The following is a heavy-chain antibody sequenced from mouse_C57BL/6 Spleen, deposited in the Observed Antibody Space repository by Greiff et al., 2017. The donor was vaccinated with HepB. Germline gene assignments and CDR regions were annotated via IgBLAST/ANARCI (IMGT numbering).Heavy chain of an antibody. CDR2: IYPGSGST. CDR3: ARSLDYRNYGGFAY. CDR1: GYTFTSYW. V-gene: IGHV1-55*01. D-gene: IGHD2-1*01. Sequence: QVQLQQPGAELVKPGASVKMSCKASGYTFTSYWITWVKQRPGQGLEWIGDIYPGSGSTNYNEKFKSKATLTVDTSSSTAYMQLSSLTSEDSAVYYCARSLDYRNYGGFAYWGQGTLVTVSA. J-gene: IGHJ3*01.